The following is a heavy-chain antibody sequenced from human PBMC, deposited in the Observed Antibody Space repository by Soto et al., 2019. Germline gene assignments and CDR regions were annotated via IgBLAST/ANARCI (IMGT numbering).Heavy chain of an antibody. J-gene: IGHJ2*01. CDR2: IKQDGSEK. D-gene: IGHD2-21*02. V-gene: IGHV3-7*05. CDR3: ASGGWGRYFDL. Sequence: EVQLVESGGNLVQPGGSLRLSCAASGFTFNTYWMKWVRQAPGKGLEWVANIKQDGSEKYYVDSVKGRFTISRDNAKSSMYLQMSSLRAEDTAVYYCASGGWGRYFDLWGRGTLVTVSS. CDR1: GFTFNTYW.